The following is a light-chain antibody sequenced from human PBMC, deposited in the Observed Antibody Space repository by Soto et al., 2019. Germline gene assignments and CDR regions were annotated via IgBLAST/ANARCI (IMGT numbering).Light chain of an antibody. J-gene: IGKJ1*01. CDR2: GAS. V-gene: IGKV3-15*01. CDR3: QQYNNWPPWT. CDR1: KSVSSN. Sequence: EIVMTQSPATLSVSPGERATLSCRASKSVSSNLAWYQQKPGQAPRLLIYGASTRATGIPARFSGSGSGTEFTLTISSLQSADFAVYYCQQYNNWPPWTFGQGTKVEIK.